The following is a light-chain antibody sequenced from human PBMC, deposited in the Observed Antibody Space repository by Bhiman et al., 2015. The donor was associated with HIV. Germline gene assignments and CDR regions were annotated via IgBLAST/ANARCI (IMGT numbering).Light chain of an antibody. CDR1: KLGHKY. CDR3: QAWDSSTFYV. CDR2: QDN. J-gene: IGLJ1*01. Sequence: SYELTQPPSVSLSPGQTASITCSGDKLGHKYACWYQQKPGQSPVLVIYQDNKRPSGIPERFSGSNSGNTATLTISGTQAMDEADYYCQAWDSSTFYVFGTGTKVTVL. V-gene: IGLV3-1*01.